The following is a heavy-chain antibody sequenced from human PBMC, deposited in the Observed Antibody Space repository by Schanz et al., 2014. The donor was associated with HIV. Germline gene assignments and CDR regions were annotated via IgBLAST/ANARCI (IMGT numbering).Heavy chain of an antibody. CDR2: ISGSGGST. CDR1: GFTLSSYA. V-gene: IGHV3-23*01. CDR3: ARAGVTDLFDH. Sequence: EVQLLESGGGLVQPGGSLRLSCVASGFTLSSYAMSWVRQAPGKGLAWVSSISGSGGSTFYADSVKGRFTISRDNSKNTLYLQINGLRVEDTAVYYCARAGVTDLFDHWGQGTLVTVSS. J-gene: IGHJ4*02. D-gene: IGHD2-21*02.